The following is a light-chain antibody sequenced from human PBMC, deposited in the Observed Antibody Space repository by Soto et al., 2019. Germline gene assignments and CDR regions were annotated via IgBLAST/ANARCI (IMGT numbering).Light chain of an antibody. CDR2: EVD. CDR3: CSYAGSSTYV. J-gene: IGLJ1*01. Sequence: QSVLTQPASVSGSPGQSITISCTGTISDVGGYNYVSWYQQHPGKAPKLMIYEVDSRPSGVSNRFSGSKSGNTASLTISGLQAEDEADYYCCSYAGSSTYVFGTGTKVTVL. CDR1: ISDVGGYNY. V-gene: IGLV2-23*02.